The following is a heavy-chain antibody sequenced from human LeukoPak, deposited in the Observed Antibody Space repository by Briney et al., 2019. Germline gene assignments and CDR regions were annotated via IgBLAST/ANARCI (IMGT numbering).Heavy chain of an antibody. CDR3: ARGQYYDSSLGY. Sequence: SETLSLTCAVYGGSFSGYHWSWIRQPPGKGLEWIGEINHSGSTNYNPSLKSRVTISVNTSKNQFSLKLSSVTAADTAVYYCARGQYYDSSLGYWGQGTLVTVSS. CDR1: GGSFSGYH. CDR2: INHSGST. D-gene: IGHD3-22*01. J-gene: IGHJ4*02. V-gene: IGHV4-34*01.